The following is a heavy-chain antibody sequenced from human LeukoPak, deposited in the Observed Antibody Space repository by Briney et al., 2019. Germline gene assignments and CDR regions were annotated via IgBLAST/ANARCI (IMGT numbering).Heavy chain of an antibody. CDR1: GFTFSSYS. CDR3: ARGFRGTFDY. J-gene: IGHJ4*02. D-gene: IGHD3-10*01. Sequence: GGSLRLSCAASGFTFSSYSMNWVRQAPGKGLEWVSSISSSSSYIYYADSEKGRFTISRDNAKNSLYLQMNSLRAEDTAVYYCARGFRGTFDYWGQGTLVTVSS. CDR2: ISSSSSYI. V-gene: IGHV3-21*01.